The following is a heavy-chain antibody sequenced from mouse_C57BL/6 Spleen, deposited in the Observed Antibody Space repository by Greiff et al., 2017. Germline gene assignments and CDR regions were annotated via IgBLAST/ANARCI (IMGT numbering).Heavy chain of an antibody. CDR1: GYTFTSYW. Sequence: QVHVKQPGAELVKPGASVKLSCKASGYTFTSYWMQWVKQRPGQGLEWIGEIDPSDSYTNYNQKFKGKATLTVDTSSSTAYMQLSSLTSEDSAVYYCARSGTGTGYFGYWGQGTTLTVSS. V-gene: IGHV1-50*01. CDR3: ARSGTGTGYFGY. J-gene: IGHJ2*01. CDR2: IDPSDSYT. D-gene: IGHD4-1*01.